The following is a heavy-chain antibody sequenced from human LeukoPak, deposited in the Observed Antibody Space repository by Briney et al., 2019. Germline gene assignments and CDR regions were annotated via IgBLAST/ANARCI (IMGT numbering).Heavy chain of an antibody. D-gene: IGHD1-26*01. J-gene: IGHJ6*03. V-gene: IGHV3-20*01. CDR2: INWNGGST. CDR3: ARGVGANSYYYYYYMDV. CDR1: GFTFDDYA. Sequence: GRSLRLSCAASGFTFDDYAMHWVRQAPGKGLEWVSGINWNGGSTGYADSVKGRFTISRDNAKNSLYLQMNSLRAEDTALYHCARGVGANSYYYYYYMDVWGKGTTVTISS.